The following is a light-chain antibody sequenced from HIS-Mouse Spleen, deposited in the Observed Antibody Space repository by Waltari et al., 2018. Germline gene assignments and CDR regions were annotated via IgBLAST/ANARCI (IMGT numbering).Light chain of an antibody. CDR1: KGISSY. CDR3: QQYYSYPPWT. Sequence: AIRMTQSPSSLSASTGDRVTITCRASKGISSYLAWYQQKPGKAPKLLIYAASTLQSGVPSRFSGSGSGTDFTLTISCLQSEDFATYYCQQYYSYPPWTFGQGTKVEIK. V-gene: IGKV1-8*01. J-gene: IGKJ1*01. CDR2: AAS.